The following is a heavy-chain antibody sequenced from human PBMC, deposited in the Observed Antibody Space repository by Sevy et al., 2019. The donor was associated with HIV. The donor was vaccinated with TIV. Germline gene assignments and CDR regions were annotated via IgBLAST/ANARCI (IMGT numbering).Heavy chain of an antibody. CDR3: TRKGIAAAVPPIGYYYYYGMDV. CDR2: IKSKTDGGTT. D-gene: IGHD6-13*01. V-gene: IGHV3-15*01. Sequence: GGSLRLSRAASGFTFSNAWMSWVRQAPGKGLEWVGRIKSKTDGGTTDYAAPVKGRFTISRDDSKNTLYLQMNSLKTEDTAVYYCTRKGIAAAVPPIGYYYYYGMDVWGQGTTVTVSS. CDR1: GFTFSNAW. J-gene: IGHJ6*02.